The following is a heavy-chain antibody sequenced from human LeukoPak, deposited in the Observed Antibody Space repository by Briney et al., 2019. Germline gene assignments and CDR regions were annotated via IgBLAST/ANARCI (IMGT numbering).Heavy chain of an antibody. Sequence: ASVKVSCKASGYTFTSYYMHWVRQAPGQGLEWMGIINPSGGSTSYAQKFQGGVTMTRDMSTSTVYMELSSLRSEDTAVHYCARVSSSTPIDPWGQGTLVTVSS. CDR3: ARVSSSTPIDP. J-gene: IGHJ5*02. CDR2: INPSGGST. V-gene: IGHV1-46*01. CDR1: GYTFTSYY. D-gene: IGHD6-6*01.